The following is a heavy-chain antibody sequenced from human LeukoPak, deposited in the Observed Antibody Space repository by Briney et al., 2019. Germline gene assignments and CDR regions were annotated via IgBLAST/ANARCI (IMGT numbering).Heavy chain of an antibody. D-gene: IGHD6-19*01. Sequence: SETLSLTCAVSGYSISSGYKRGGSRAPRGKGEEGIGSIYHSSSTYYIPSLTIRLPISVHTSKNHFSLKLNSVTAADTAVYYCARIAVAARLDYWGQGTLVTVSS. CDR3: ARIAVAARLDY. CDR2: IYHSSST. CDR1: GYSISSGYK. V-gene: IGHV4-38-2*01. J-gene: IGHJ4*02.